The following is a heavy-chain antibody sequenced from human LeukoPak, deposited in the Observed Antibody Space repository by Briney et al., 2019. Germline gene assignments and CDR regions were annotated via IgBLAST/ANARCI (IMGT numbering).Heavy chain of an antibody. Sequence: GGSLRLSCAASGFTVSSNYMSWVRQAPGKGLEWVSVIYSGGSTYYADSVKGRFTISRDNSKNTLYLQMNSLRAEDTAVYYCAKHRSPLYSSSWYYFDYWGQGTLVTVSS. V-gene: IGHV3-53*01. CDR2: IYSGGST. J-gene: IGHJ4*02. CDR1: GFTVSSNY. CDR3: AKHRSPLYSSSWYYFDY. D-gene: IGHD6-13*01.